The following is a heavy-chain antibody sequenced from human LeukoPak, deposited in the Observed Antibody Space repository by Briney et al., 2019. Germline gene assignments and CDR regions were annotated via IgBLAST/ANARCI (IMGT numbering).Heavy chain of an antibody. CDR1: GGSITNTNY. J-gene: IGHJ5*02. D-gene: IGHD6-13*01. CDR3: ARGRPVAGANWFDP. CDR2: VNLQGST. Sequence: SETLSLTCGVSGGSITNTNYWTWVRQPPGKGLEWIGEVNLQGSTNYNPSLKSRVTVSVDTSKNQFSLKLSSVTAADTAVYYCARGRPVAGANWFDPWGQGALVTVSS. V-gene: IGHV4-4*02.